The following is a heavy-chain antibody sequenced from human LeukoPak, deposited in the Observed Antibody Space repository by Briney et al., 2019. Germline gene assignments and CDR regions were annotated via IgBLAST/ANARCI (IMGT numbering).Heavy chain of an antibody. D-gene: IGHD3-16*02. Sequence: SETLSLTCTVSGYSISSGYYWGWIRQPPGKGLEWIGSIYHSGSTYYNPSLKSRVTISVDTSKNQFSLKLSSVTAADTAVYYCARAGIDRWVNDAFDIWGQGTMVTVSS. CDR3: ARAGIDRWVNDAFDI. CDR1: GYSISSGYY. CDR2: IYHSGST. V-gene: IGHV4-38-2*02. J-gene: IGHJ3*02.